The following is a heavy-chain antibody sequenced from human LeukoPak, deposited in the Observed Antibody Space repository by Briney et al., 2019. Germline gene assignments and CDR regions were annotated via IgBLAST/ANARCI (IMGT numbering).Heavy chain of an antibody. D-gene: IGHD5-18*01. CDR2: INPNSGGT. CDR3: ARGGYSYGQEGHWFDP. CDR1: GGTFSSYA. J-gene: IGHJ5*02. V-gene: IGHV1-2*04. Sequence: PRASVKVSCKASGGTFSSYAISWVRQAPGQGLEWMGWINPNSGGTNYAQKFQGWVTMTRDTSISTAYMELSRLRSDDTAVYYCARGGYSYGQEGHWFDPWGQGTLVTVSS.